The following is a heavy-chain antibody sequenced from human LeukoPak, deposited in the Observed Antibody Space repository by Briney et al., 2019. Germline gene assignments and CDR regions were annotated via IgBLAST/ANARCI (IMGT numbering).Heavy chain of an antibody. CDR1: GFTFSDYY. CDR2: LSSSGSTI. J-gene: IGHJ4*02. V-gene: IGHV3-11*04. D-gene: IGHD3-16*01. Sequence: GGSLRLSCAASGFTFSDYYMSWIRQAPGKGLECVSYLSSSGSTIYYADSVKGRFTISRDNAKNSLYLQMNSLRAEDTAVYYCARDSSWAYDYVWGSLDYWGQGTLVTVSS. CDR3: ARDSSWAYDYVWGSLDY.